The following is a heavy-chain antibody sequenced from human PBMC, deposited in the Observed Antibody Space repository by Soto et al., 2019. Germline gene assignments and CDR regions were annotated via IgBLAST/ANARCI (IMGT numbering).Heavy chain of an antibody. D-gene: IGHD2-21*02. CDR3: AKGQGDVYYYYMDV. CDR1: GFTFSSYA. Sequence: GVSLRLSCXASGFTFSSYAMSWVRQAPGKGLEWVSAISGSGGSTYYADSVKGRFTISRDNSKNTLYLQMNSLRAEDTAVYYCAKGQGDVYYYYMDVWGKGTTVTVSS. CDR2: ISGSGGST. J-gene: IGHJ6*03. V-gene: IGHV3-23*01.